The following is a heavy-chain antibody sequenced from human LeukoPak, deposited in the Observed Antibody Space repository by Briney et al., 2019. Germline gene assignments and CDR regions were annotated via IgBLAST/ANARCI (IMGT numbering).Heavy chain of an antibody. V-gene: IGHV3-7*01. CDR3: RGVRGGTEADY. Sequence: PGGSLRLSCGASGFTFDDYWMSWVRQAPGQGLEWVANINQDGSEKYYLDSAKGRFTISRDNARNSLYLQMSSLRAEDTAVYYCRGVRGGTEADYWGQGTLVTVSS. D-gene: IGHD3-10*01. J-gene: IGHJ4*02. CDR1: GFTFDDYW. CDR2: INQDGSEK.